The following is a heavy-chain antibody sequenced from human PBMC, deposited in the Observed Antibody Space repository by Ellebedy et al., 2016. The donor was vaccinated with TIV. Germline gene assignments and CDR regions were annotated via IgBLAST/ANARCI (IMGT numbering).Heavy chain of an antibody. CDR1: GFTFSSFG. CDR2: VWYDGSNK. J-gene: IGHJ4*02. CDR3: ARDWKGHPFYDFWTGYLDY. Sequence: GGSLRLXCTAPGFTFSSFGMHWIRQAPGKGLEWVALVWYDGSNKYYIESVKGRFTISRDNSQNTVYLEMNSLRAEDTAVYYCARDWKGHPFYDFWTGYLDYWGQGALVTVSS. V-gene: IGHV3-33*01. D-gene: IGHD3-3*01.